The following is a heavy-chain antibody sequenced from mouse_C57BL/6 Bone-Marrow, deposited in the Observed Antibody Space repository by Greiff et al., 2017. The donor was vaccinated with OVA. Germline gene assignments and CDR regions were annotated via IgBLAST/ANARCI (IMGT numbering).Heavy chain of an antibody. CDR3: ARWDGYGNYWYFGV. J-gene: IGHJ1*03. V-gene: IGHV1-52*01. CDR2: IDPTDSET. D-gene: IGHD2-1*01. CDR1: GYTFTSYW. Sequence: QVQLQQPGAELVRPGSSVTLSCKASGYTFTSYWMHWVKQRPIQGLEWIGTIDPTDSETHYNQKFKDKATLTVDKSSSTAYMQLSSLTSEDSAVYYCARWDGYGNYWYFGVWGTGTTVTVSS.